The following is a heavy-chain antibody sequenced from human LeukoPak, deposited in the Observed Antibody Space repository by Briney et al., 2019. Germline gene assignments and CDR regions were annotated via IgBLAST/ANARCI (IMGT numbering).Heavy chain of an antibody. D-gene: IGHD5-24*01. J-gene: IGHJ4*02. CDR2: IIPSFGTA. CDR1: GGTFSSYA. Sequence: SVKVSCKVSGGTFSSYAISWVRQAPGQGLEWMGGIIPSFGTANYAQKFQGRVTITTDESTSTAYMELSSLRSEDTAVYYCARARGYNPGHEYYFDYWGQGTLVTVSS. V-gene: IGHV1-69*05. CDR3: ARARGYNPGHEYYFDY.